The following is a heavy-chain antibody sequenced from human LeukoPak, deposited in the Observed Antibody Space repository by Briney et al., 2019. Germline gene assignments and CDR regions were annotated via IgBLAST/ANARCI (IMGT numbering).Heavy chain of an antibody. J-gene: IGHJ4*02. CDR1: AFTVSNNR. CDR2: ISSTITM. Sequence: GVSLSLSCSAAAFTVSNNRMDCGRQAPGKGLEWVSYISSTITMYYADSVKGRFTISRDNAKNSLYLQMNSLRDEDTAVYYCARDVHFDYWGQGTLVTVSS. V-gene: IGHV3-48*02. CDR3: ARDVHFDY.